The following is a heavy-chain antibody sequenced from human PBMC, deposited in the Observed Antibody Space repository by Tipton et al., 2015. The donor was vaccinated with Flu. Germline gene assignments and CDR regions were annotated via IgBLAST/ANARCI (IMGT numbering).Heavy chain of an antibody. D-gene: IGHD3-22*01. CDR2: IGSAGDT. V-gene: IGHV3-13*04. Sequence: SLRLSCVASGFTFSNYDIHWVRQGTGRGLEWVSAIGSAGDTHYTDSVKGRFTLSRENAKNSLYLQMNSLRAGDTAVYYCAREAYDSRGMGTFDIWGQGTMVTVSS. CDR1: GFTFSNYD. J-gene: IGHJ3*02. CDR3: AREAYDSRGMGTFDI.